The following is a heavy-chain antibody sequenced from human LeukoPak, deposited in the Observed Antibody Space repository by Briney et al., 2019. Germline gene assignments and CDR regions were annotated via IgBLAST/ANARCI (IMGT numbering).Heavy chain of an antibody. J-gene: IGHJ4*02. CDR2: ISSSSSTI. Sequence: PGGSLRLSRAASGFTFSSYSMNWVRQAPGKGLEWVSYISSSSSTIYYADSVKGRFTISRDNAKNSLYLQMNSLRDEDTAVYYCAKDRGYSGYDYFGHFDYWGQGTLVTVSS. D-gene: IGHD5-12*01. CDR1: GFTFSSYS. CDR3: AKDRGYSGYDYFGHFDY. V-gene: IGHV3-48*02.